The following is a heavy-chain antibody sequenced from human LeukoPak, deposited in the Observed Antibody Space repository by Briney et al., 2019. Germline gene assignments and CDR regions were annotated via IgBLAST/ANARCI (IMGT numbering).Heavy chain of an antibody. CDR1: GGSISSSSYY. V-gene: IGHV4-39*07. D-gene: IGHD5-12*01. CDR3: ARGRTIGLLPKGAYELDY. CDR2: INHSGST. J-gene: IGHJ4*02. Sequence: SETLSLTCTVSGGSISSSSYYWGWIRQPPGKGLEWIGEINHSGSTNYNPSLKSRVTISVDTSKNQFSLKLSSVTAADTAVYYCARGRTIGLLPKGAYELDYWGQGTLVTVSS.